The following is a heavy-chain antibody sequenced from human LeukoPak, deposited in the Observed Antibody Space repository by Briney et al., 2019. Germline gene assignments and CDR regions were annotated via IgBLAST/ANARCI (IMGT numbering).Heavy chain of an antibody. J-gene: IGHJ5*02. CDR3: ATKQWLAPPPDS. V-gene: IGHV3-74*01. CDR1: GFTFSKYW. Sequence: SGGSLRLSCAASGFTFSKYWMLWVRQAPGKGLERVSRINTDGTVTTYADSVKGRFTVSRDNAYNTMFLQMNSVRDEDTAVYYCATKQWLAPPPDSWGQGTPVTVSS. D-gene: IGHD6-19*01. CDR2: INTDGTVT.